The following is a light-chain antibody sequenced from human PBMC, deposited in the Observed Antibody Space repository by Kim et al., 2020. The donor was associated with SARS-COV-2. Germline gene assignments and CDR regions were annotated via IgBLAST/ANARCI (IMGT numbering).Light chain of an antibody. V-gene: IGLV2-14*03. CDR3: SSYTSSSPLD. CDR2: DVT. J-gene: IGLJ1*01. Sequence: QSALTQPASVSGSPGQSITISCTGTSSDVGGYNYVSWYQQHPGKAPKLMIYDVTNRPSGVSNRFSGSKSGNTASLTISGLQAEDEADYYCSSYTSSSPLDFGTANKVTVV. CDR1: SSDVGGYNY.